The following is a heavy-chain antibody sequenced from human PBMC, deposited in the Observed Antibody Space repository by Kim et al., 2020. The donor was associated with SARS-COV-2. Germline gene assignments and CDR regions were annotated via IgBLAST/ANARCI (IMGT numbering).Heavy chain of an antibody. Sequence: SETLSLTCAVSGGSISSSNWWSWVRQPPGKGLEWIGEIYHSGSTNYNPSLKSRVTISADKSKNQFSLKLSSVTAADTAVYYCARRGRGYDSSGLWGQGTLVTVSS. J-gene: IGHJ4*02. CDR3: ARRGRGYDSSGL. CDR2: IYHSGST. CDR1: GGSISSSNW. V-gene: IGHV4-4*02. D-gene: IGHD3-22*01.